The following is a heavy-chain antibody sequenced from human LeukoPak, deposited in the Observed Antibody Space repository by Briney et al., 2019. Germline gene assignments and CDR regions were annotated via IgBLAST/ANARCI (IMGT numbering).Heavy chain of an antibody. V-gene: IGHV3-7*01. CDR2: IKQDGSEK. D-gene: IGHD2-2*02. CDR3: ARMAPAAIYGMDV. CDR1: EFTFNNYG. Sequence: GGSLRLSCAASEFTFNNYGMHWVRQAPGKGLEWVANIKQDGSEKYYVDSVKGRFTISRDNAKNSLYLQMNSLRAEDTAVYYCARMAPAAIYGMDVWGQGTTVTVSS. J-gene: IGHJ6*02.